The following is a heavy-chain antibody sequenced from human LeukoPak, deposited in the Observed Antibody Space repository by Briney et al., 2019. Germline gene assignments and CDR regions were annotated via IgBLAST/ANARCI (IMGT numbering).Heavy chain of an antibody. V-gene: IGHV3-23*01. D-gene: IGHD7-27*01. Sequence: GGSLRLSCAASGFTFSSYAMNWVRQAPGKGLEGVSAISGSGSTHYADSVKGRFTISRDNSKNTLYLHMNSLRADDTALYYCAKDHPDWGSSFEYWGQGTLVTVSS. CDR1: GFTFSSYA. J-gene: IGHJ4*02. CDR3: AKDHPDWGSSFEY. CDR2: ISGSGST.